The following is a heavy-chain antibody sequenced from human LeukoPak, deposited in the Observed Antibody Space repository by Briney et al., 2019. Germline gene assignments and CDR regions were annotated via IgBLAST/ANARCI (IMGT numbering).Heavy chain of an antibody. Sequence: SETLSLTCTVSGVSISSSNSYWGWIRQPPGKGLEWIGSIYYSGNTYYNPSLKSRVTISVDTSKNQFSLKLSSVTAADTAVYYCARGKWIVPAAIRLSGAFDIWGQGTMVTVSS. CDR2: IYYSGNT. V-gene: IGHV4-39*07. J-gene: IGHJ3*02. D-gene: IGHD2-2*02. CDR1: GVSISSSNSY. CDR3: ARGKWIVPAAIRLSGAFDI.